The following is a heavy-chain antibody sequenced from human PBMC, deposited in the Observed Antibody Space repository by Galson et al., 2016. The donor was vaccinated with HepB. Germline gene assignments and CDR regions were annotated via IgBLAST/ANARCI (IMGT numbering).Heavy chain of an antibody. V-gene: IGHV3-21*01. CDR3: ARDKSIGSSWSPYDYYYGMDV. CDR2: ISSSSSYI. Sequence: SLRLSCAASGFTFSSYSMNWVRQAPGKGLEWVSSISSSSSYIYYADSVKGRFTISRDKAKNSLYLQMNSLRAEDTAVYYCARDKSIGSSWSPYDYYYGMDVWGQGTTVTVSS. J-gene: IGHJ6*02. CDR1: GFTFSSYS. D-gene: IGHD6-13*01.